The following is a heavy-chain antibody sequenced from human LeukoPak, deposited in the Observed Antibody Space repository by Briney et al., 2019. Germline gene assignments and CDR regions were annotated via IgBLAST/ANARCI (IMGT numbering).Heavy chain of an antibody. V-gene: IGHV3-21*03. CDR2: ISSRSNYI. D-gene: IGHD1-26*01. CDR1: GFSFSDHN. CDR3: AKDHGR. J-gene: IGHJ4*02. Sequence: GGSLRLSCAVSGFSFSDHNMNWVRQAPGKGLEWVASISSRSNYIYYADSLKGRFTISRDNSKSTLYLQMNSLRAEDTAVYYCAKDHGRWGQGTLVTVSS.